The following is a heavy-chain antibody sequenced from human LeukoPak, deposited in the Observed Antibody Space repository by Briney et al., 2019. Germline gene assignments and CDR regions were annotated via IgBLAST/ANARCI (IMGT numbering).Heavy chain of an antibody. CDR3: AKGTTFDVFDM. CDR2: ISWNTGNI. J-gene: IGHJ3*02. Sequence: GGSLRLSCAAAGFTFDNYAMPWVRQAPGKGLEWVSRISWNTGNIDYADSVKGRFTISRDNAKNSLYLQMNSLRAEDTALYYCAKGTTFDVFDMWGQGTMVTVSS. D-gene: IGHD3-16*01. CDR1: GFTFDNYA. V-gene: IGHV3-9*01.